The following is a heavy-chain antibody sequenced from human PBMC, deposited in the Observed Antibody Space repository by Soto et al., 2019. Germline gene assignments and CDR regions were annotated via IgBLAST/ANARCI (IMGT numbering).Heavy chain of an antibody. CDR3: ARYGNRGYCSGGSCYDAKYYFDY. CDR1: GYTFTGYY. Sequence: GASVKVSCKASGYTFTGYYMHWVRQAPGQGLEWMGWINPNSGGTNYAQKFQGWVTMTRDTSISTAYMELSRLRSDDTAVYYCARYGNRGYCSGGSCYDAKYYFDYWGQGTLVTVSS. D-gene: IGHD2-15*01. V-gene: IGHV1-2*04. CDR2: INPNSGGT. J-gene: IGHJ4*02.